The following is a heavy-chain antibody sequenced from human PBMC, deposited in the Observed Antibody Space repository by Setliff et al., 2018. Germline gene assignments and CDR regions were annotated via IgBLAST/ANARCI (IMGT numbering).Heavy chain of an antibody. CDR1: GFTLSTYW. J-gene: IGHJ4*02. CDR2: IKQDGSEE. Sequence: GGSLRLSCSASGFTLSTYWMNWVRQAPGKGLEWVAHIKQDGSEEYYVDSVKGRFTISRDNAKNSLYLRLNSLRAEDTARYYCAKGKGPQPRPSLDYWGQGTLVTVSS. CDR3: AKGKGPQPRPSLDY. V-gene: IGHV3-7*03.